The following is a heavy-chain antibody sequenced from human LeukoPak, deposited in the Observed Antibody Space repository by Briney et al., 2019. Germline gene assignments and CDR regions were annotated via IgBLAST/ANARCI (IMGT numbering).Heavy chain of an antibody. Sequence: ASVKVSCKASGYTFTSYDINWVRQATGQGLEWMGWMNPNSGNTGYAQKFQGRVTMTRNTSISTAYMELSSLRSEDTAVYYCARLKTWSAPIWVAGTDDAFDIWGQGTMVTVSS. CDR1: GYTFTSYD. J-gene: IGHJ3*02. CDR2: MNPNSGNT. V-gene: IGHV1-8*01. D-gene: IGHD6-19*01. CDR3: ARLKTWSAPIWVAGTDDAFDI.